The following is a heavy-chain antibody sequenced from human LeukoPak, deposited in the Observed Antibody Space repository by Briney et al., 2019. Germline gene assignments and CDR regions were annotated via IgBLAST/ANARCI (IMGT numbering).Heavy chain of an antibody. D-gene: IGHD2/OR15-2a*01. CDR1: GGSISSYY. V-gene: IGHV4-59*12. Sequence: SETLYLTCTVSGGSISSYYWSWIRQPPGKGLEWIGYIYYSGSTNYNPSLKSRVTISVDTSKNQFSLKLSSVTAADTAVYYCARIRGISLDYMDVWGKGTTVTVSS. CDR2: IYYSGST. CDR3: ARIRGISLDYMDV. J-gene: IGHJ6*03.